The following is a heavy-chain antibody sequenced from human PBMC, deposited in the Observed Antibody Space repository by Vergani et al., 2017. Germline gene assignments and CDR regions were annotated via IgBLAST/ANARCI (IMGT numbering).Heavy chain of an antibody. D-gene: IGHD2-21*02. CDR1: GYTFTNDW. Sequence: EVRLVQSGAVVKKSGESLKISCQASGYTFTNDWIGWVRQLPGEGFEWMGVIYPDDSVAKYSPSFQGRVTLSVYLSISTAYLHWKSLEASDSAMYYCARQSTFCGGDCFSVAVEDWGQGTMVTVSS. CDR2: IYPDDSVA. J-gene: IGHJ3*01. V-gene: IGHV5-51*01. CDR3: ARQSTFCGGDCFSVAVED.